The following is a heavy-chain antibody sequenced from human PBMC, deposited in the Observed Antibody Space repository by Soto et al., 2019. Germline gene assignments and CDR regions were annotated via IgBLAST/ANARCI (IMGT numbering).Heavy chain of an antibody. CDR3: ARSQFDSRRYPSGFRS. D-gene: IGHD1-26*01. Sequence: PYATWSLTRTFSGYSISSGYYWGWIRQAPVKGLEWMGSIYHSGRTYYNPSLKSRATISGDVAKNQFSLKLSSLTAADAAVYYGARSQFDSRRYPSGFRSWGQGTLVSVS. J-gene: IGHJ5*02. V-gene: IGHV4-38-2*02. CDR1: GYSISSGYY. CDR2: IYHSGRT.